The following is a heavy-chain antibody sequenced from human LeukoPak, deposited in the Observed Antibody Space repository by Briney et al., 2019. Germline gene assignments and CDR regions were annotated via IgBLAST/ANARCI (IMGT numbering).Heavy chain of an antibody. D-gene: IGHD1-26*01. CDR3: ARVGATYSGDP. Sequence: ASVKVSCKASGYTFTDYYIHWVRQAPGQGLEWMGWIDPNSGATNYAQKFQGRTTMTRDTSISTAYMELSRLRSDDTAVYYCARVGATYSGDPWGQGTLVTVSS. CDR1: GYTFTDYY. CDR2: IDPNSGAT. J-gene: IGHJ5*02. V-gene: IGHV1-2*02.